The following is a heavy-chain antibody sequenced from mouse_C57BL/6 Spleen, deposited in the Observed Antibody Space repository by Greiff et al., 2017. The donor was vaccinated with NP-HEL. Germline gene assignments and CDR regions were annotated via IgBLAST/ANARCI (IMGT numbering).Heavy chain of an antibody. D-gene: IGHD1-1*01. Sequence: VQLQQPGTELVKPGASVKLSCKASGYTFTSYWMHWVKQRPGQGLEWIGNINPSNGGTYYNEKFKSKDTLTVDKSSSTASMKLTSLKSADSAVYYWARLDYYGSSYGYWGQGTTLTVSS. V-gene: IGHV1-53*01. CDR2: INPSNGGT. J-gene: IGHJ2*01. CDR1: GYTFTSYW. CDR3: ARLDYYGSSYGY.